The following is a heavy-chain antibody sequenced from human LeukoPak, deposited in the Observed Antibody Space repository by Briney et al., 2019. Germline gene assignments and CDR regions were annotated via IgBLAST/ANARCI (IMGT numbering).Heavy chain of an antibody. Sequence: PGGSLRLSCAASGFTFSSYSMNWVRQAPGKGLEWVSYISSRSATIYYADSVKGRFTISRDNSKNTLYLQMNSLRAEDTAVYYCAKSSAYSGYLDYWGQGTLVTVSS. J-gene: IGHJ4*02. CDR3: AKSSAYSGYLDY. D-gene: IGHD5-12*01. CDR1: GFTFSSYS. CDR2: ISSRSATI. V-gene: IGHV3-48*01.